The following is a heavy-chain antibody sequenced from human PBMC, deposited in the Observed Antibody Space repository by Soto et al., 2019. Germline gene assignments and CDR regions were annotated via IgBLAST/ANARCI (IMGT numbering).Heavy chain of an antibody. Sequence: GGSLRLSCAASGFTFSSYGMHWVRQAPGKGLEWVAVISYDGSNKYYADSVKGRFTISRDNSKNTLYLQMNSLRAEDTAVYYCAKDFIKVATIGPFDYWGQGTLVTVSS. CDR2: ISYDGSNK. V-gene: IGHV3-30*18. CDR3: AKDFIKVATIGPFDY. D-gene: IGHD5-12*01. J-gene: IGHJ4*02. CDR1: GFTFSSYG.